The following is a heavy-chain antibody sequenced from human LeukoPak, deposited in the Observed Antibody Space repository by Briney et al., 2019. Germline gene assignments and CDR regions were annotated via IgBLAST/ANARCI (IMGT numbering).Heavy chain of an antibody. Sequence: GGSLRLSCAASDSSFRSHDMSWVRQTLEKGLEWVSSISGDGATFYADSVKGRFTISRDKSENILYLQMNSLRADDTAIYYCAKGPNFGSWRAVDYWGQGSLVTVSS. V-gene: IGHV3-23*01. J-gene: IGHJ4*02. D-gene: IGHD3-10*01. CDR1: DSSFRSHD. CDR2: ISGDGAT. CDR3: AKGPNFGSWRAVDY.